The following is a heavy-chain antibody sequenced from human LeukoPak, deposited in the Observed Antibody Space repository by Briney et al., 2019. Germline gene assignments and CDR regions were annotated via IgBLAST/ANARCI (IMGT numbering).Heavy chain of an antibody. Sequence: GGSLRLSCAASGFTFSNYGMHWVRQAPGKGLEWVALVWYDGSNKYYTDSVKGRLTISRDNSKNTLYLQMNSLRAEDTAVYYCAREGPRGNSQFDYWGQGTLVTVSS. CDR2: VWYDGSNK. CDR1: GFTFSNYG. V-gene: IGHV3-33*01. D-gene: IGHD2/OR15-2a*01. J-gene: IGHJ4*02. CDR3: AREGPRGNSQFDY.